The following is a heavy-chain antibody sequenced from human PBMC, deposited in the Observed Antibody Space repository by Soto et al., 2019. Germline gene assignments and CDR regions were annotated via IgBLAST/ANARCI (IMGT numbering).Heavy chain of an antibody. Sequence: SETLSLTCAVSGASIASDHWWTWIRQPPGKGLEWIAEVRHTGSTEYSPSLRSRVTISVDKSKNQISLKVSSVTAADTAVYYCTRRPYRSTSGGIDYWGQGTLVTVAS. CDR1: GASIASDHW. D-gene: IGHD2-15*01. J-gene: IGHJ4*02. V-gene: IGHV4-4*02. CDR2: VRHTGST. CDR3: TRRPYRSTSGGIDY.